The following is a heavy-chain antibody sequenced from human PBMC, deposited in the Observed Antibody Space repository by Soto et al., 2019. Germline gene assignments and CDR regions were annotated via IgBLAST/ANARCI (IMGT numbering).Heavy chain of an antibody. D-gene: IGHD6-13*01. V-gene: IGHV3-30-3*01. Sequence: QVQLVEAGGGVVQPGRSLRLSCAASGFTFSSYAMHWVRQAPGKGLEWVAVISYDGSNKYYADSVKGRFTISRDNSKNTLYLQMNRLRAEDTAVYYCASGHTGYSSSWYHGGYWGQGTLVTVSS. CDR2: ISYDGSNK. J-gene: IGHJ4*02. CDR1: GFTFSSYA. CDR3: ASGHTGYSSSWYHGGY.